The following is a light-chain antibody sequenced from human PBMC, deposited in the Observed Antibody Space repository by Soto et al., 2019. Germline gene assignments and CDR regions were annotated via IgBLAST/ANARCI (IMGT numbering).Light chain of an antibody. CDR2: EVT. Sequence: QSVLTQPASVSGSPVQSIAISCTGTSGGVGGYDYVSWYQQHPDKAPKLMIYEVTKRPSWVSNRFSGSKSGNTASLTISGLQPEDEADYYCSSHTSGSTRVFGSGTKVTVL. J-gene: IGLJ1*01. V-gene: IGLV2-14*01. CDR3: SSHTSGSTRV. CDR1: SGGVGGYDY.